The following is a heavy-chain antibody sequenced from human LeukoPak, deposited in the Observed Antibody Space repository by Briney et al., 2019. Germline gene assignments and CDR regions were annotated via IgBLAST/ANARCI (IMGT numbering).Heavy chain of an antibody. Sequence: ASVKVSCKASGYTFTNYYMHRVRQAPGQGLEWMGIINPSGGSTNYAQKFQGRVTMTRDTSTSTVYMELSSLRSEDTAVYYCVRETMVRGVLTLDYWGQGTLVTVSS. CDR3: VRETMVRGVLTLDY. CDR2: INPSGGST. CDR1: GYTFTNYY. V-gene: IGHV1-46*01. D-gene: IGHD3-10*01. J-gene: IGHJ4*02.